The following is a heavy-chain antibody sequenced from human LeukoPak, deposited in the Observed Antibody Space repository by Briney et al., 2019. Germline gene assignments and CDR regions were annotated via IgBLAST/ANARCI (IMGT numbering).Heavy chain of an antibody. D-gene: IGHD3-10*01. Sequence: SQTLSLTCALYGGSFADYYWGWIRQPPGKGLEWIGSIYDSGSTYYNPSLKSRVTISVDTSKNQFSLKLNSVTAADTAVYYCARHYGPWGQGTLVTVSS. J-gene: IGHJ5*02. CDR1: GGSFADYY. V-gene: IGHV4-39*01. CDR2: IYDSGST. CDR3: ARHYGP.